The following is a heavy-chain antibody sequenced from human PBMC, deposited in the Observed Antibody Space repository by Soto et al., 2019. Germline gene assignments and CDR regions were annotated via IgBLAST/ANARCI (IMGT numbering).Heavy chain of an antibody. CDR3: EVTAGY. D-gene: IGHD2-21*02. CDR2: RSPDSGNA. V-gene: IGHV1-8*01. J-gene: IGHJ4*02. Sequence: QIQVVQSRAEVKKPGASVRVSCETSGYTFTDYDINWLRQAPGQGLEWMGWRSPDSGNAGYAQQFQGRVTMTSDTSIRTAYMELRSLRSEDTAVYYCEVTAGYWGQGTMVTVSS. CDR1: GYTFTDYD.